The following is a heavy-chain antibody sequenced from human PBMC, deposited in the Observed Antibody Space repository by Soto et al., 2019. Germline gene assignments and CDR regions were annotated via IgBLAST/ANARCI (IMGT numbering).Heavy chain of an antibody. V-gene: IGHV3-48*03. CDR3: AKADSSSQTVATPTLDY. D-gene: IGHD6-13*01. CDR2: ISSSGSTI. Sequence: PGGSLRLSCAASGFTFSSYEMNWVRQAPGKGLEWVSYISSSGSTIYYADSVKGRFTISRDNAKNSLYLQMNSLRAEDTAVYYCAKADSSSQTVATPTLDYWGQGTLVTVSS. CDR1: GFTFSSYE. J-gene: IGHJ4*02.